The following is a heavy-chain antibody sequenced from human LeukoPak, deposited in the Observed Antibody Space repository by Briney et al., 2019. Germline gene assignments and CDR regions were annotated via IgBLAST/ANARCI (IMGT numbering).Heavy chain of an antibody. V-gene: IGHV4-59*08. J-gene: IGHJ6*02. CDR3: ASGSSSTPYYYYGMDV. Sequence: SETLSLTCAVYGGSFSGYYWSWIRQPPGKGLEWIGYIYYSGSTNYNPSLKSRVTISVGTSKNQFSLKLSSVTAADTAVYYCASGSSSTPYYYYGMDVWGQGTTVTVSS. CDR2: IYYSGST. CDR1: GGSFSGYY. D-gene: IGHD6-6*01.